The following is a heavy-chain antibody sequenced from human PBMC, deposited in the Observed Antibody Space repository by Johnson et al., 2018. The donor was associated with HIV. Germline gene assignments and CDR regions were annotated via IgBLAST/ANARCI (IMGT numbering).Heavy chain of an antibody. D-gene: IGHD1-26*01. CDR1: AFNFSTFG. CDR3: AKVSWEARLGDPFDI. Sequence: QVQLVESGGGVVQPGTSLRLSCPASAFNFSTFGMHWVRQAPGKGLEWVAVIWYDVSNKYYGDSVKGRLTISRDNSKNTLYLQMNSLRAEDTAVYYCAKVSWEARLGDPFDIWGQGTMVTVSS. J-gene: IGHJ3*02. CDR2: IWYDVSNK. V-gene: IGHV3-33*03.